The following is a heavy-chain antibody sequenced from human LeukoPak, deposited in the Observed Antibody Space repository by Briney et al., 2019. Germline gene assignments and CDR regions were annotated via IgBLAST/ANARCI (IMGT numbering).Heavy chain of an antibody. CDR3: ARGYIVATITIGYYYGMDV. J-gene: IGHJ6*04. CDR1: GGTFSSYA. Sequence: SVKVSCKASGGTFSSYAISWVRQAPGQGLEWMGGIIPIFGTANYAQKFQGRVTTTADKSTSTAYMELSSLRSEDTAVYYCARGYIVATITIGYYYGMDVWGKGTTVTVSS. V-gene: IGHV1-69*06. D-gene: IGHD5-12*01. CDR2: IIPIFGTA.